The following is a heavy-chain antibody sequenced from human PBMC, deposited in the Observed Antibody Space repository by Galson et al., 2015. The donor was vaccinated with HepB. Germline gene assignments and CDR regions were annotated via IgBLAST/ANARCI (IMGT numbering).Heavy chain of an antibody. CDR1: GYSFTSYW. CDR2: IYPGDSDT. CDR3: ARLSGLVYSLDWAHDAFDI. Sequence: QSGAEVKKPGESLKISCKGSGYSFTSYWIGWVRQMPGKGLEWMGIIYPGDSDTRYSPSFQGQVTISADKSISTAYLQWSSLKASDTAMYYCARLSGLVYSLDWAHDAFDIWGQGTMVTVSS. D-gene: IGHD6-19*01. V-gene: IGHV5-51*01. J-gene: IGHJ3*02.